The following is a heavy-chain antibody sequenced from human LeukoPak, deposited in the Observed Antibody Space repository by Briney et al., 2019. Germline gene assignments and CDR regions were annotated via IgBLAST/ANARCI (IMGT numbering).Heavy chain of an antibody. V-gene: IGHV4-34*01. CDR2: INHSGST. J-gene: IGHJ4*02. Sequence: SETLSLTCAVYGGSFSGYYWSWIRQPPVKGLEWIGEINHSGSTNYNPSLKSRVTISVDTSKNQFSLKLSSVTAADTAVYYCARDLLTGTNTKHFDYWGQGTLVTVSS. D-gene: IGHD1-7*01. CDR1: GGSFSGYY. CDR3: ARDLLTGTNTKHFDY.